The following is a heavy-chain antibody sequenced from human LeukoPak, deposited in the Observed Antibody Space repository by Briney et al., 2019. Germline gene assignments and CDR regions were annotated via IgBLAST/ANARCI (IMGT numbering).Heavy chain of an antibody. Sequence: GGSLRLSCAASGFTVSSNYMSWVRQAPGKGLEWVSVTYSGGSTYYADSVKGRFTISRDNSKNTLFLQMNSLRPEDTAVYYCARGPDYDILADYFDYWGQGTLVTVSS. V-gene: IGHV3-53*05. CDR3: ARGPDYDILADYFDY. D-gene: IGHD3-9*01. J-gene: IGHJ4*02. CDR2: TYSGGST. CDR1: GFTVSSNY.